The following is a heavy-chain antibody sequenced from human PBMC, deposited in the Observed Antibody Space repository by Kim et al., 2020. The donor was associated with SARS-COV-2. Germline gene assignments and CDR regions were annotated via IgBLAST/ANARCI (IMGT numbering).Heavy chain of an antibody. Sequence: SETLSLTCTVSGGSISSSSYYWGGIRQPPGKGLEWIGSIYYSGSTYYNPSLKSRVTISVDTSKNQFSLKLSSVTAADTAVYYCVKLATHCSSTSCDHYYYYGMDFWGQGTTVIVSS. CDR2: IYYSGST. CDR3: VKLATHCSSTSCDHYYYYGMDF. CDR1: GGSISSSSYY. D-gene: IGHD2-2*01. V-gene: IGHV4-39*01. J-gene: IGHJ6*02.